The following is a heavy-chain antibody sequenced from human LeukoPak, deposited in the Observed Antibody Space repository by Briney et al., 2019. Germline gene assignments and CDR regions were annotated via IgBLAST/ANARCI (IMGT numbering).Heavy chain of an antibody. CDR1: GFTFSSYG. CDR3: AEDRGGYDFWSGPTPDAFDI. J-gene: IGHJ3*02. V-gene: IGHV3-30*02. Sequence: GGSLRLSCAASGFTFSSYGMHWVRQAPGKGLEWVAFIRYDGSNKYYADSVKGRFTISRDNSKNTLYLQMNSLRAEDTAVYYCAEDRGGYDFWSGPTPDAFDIWGQGTMVTVSS. D-gene: IGHD3-3*01. CDR2: IRYDGSNK.